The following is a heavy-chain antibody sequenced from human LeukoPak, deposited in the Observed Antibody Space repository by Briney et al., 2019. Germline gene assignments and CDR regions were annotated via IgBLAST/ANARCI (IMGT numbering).Heavy chain of an antibody. CDR2: ISSSGSTI. V-gene: IGHV3-11*04. Sequence: GGSLRLSCAASGFTFSNAWMSWVRQAPGKGLEWVSYISSSGSTIYYADSVKGRFTISRDNAKNSLYLQMNSLRAEDTAVYYCARDWFGEFPFDYWGQGTLVTVSS. CDR1: GFTFSNAW. CDR3: ARDWFGEFPFDY. D-gene: IGHD3-10*01. J-gene: IGHJ4*02.